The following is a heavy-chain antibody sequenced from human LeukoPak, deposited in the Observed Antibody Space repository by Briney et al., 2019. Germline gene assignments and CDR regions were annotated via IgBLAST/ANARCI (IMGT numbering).Heavy chain of an antibody. CDR3: ARDVDTAIMYYFDY. CDR2: ISYDGSNK. J-gene: IGHJ4*02. D-gene: IGHD5-18*01. CDR1: GFTFSSYA. Sequence: GGSLRLSCAASGFTFSSYAMHWVRQAPGKGLEWVAVISYDGSNKYYADSVKGRFTISRDNSKNTLYLQMNSLRAEDTAVYYCARDVDTAIMYYFDYWGQGTLVTVSS. V-gene: IGHV3-30-3*01.